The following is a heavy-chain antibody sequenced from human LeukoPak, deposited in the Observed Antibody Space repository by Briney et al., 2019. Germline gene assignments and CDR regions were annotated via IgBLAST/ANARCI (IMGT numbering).Heavy chain of an antibody. V-gene: IGHV1-2*02. J-gene: IGHJ4*02. CDR1: GYTFTGYY. CDR3: AREHILTGSKCFDY. D-gene: IGHD3-9*01. CDR2: INPNSGGT. Sequence: ASVKVSCKASGYTFTGYYMHWVRQTPGQGLEWMGWINPNSGGTNYAQKFQGRVTMTRDTSISTAYMELSRLRSDDTAVYYCAREHILTGSKCFDYWGQGTLVTVSS.